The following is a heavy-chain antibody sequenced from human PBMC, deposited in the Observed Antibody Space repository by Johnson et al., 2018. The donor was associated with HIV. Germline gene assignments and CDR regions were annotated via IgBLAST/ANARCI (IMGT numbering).Heavy chain of an antibody. D-gene: IGHD1-1*01. CDR3: ARVEWERGALDI. CDR2: ISYDGSNK. CDR1: GFTFSSYA. J-gene: IGHJ3*02. Sequence: QVQLVESGGGVVQPGRSLRLSCTASGFTFSSYAMHWVRQAPGKGLEWVAVISYDGSNKYYADSVKGRFTISRDNSKNTLYLQMNGLRSEDTAVYYCARVEWERGALDIWGQGTMVIVSS. V-gene: IGHV3-30*04.